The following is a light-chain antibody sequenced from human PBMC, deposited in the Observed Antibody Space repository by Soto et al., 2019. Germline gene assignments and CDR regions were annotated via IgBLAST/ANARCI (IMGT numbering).Light chain of an antibody. J-gene: IGKJ1*01. CDR3: QQYNSYSGT. CDR2: DAS. Sequence: DIQMTQSPSTLSASVGDRVTITCRASQSISSWLAWYQQKPGQAPKLLIYDASSLEIGVPSRFSGSGSGTEFTLTISSLQPDDFATYYCQQYNSYSGTFGQGTKVEIK. CDR1: QSISSW. V-gene: IGKV1-5*01.